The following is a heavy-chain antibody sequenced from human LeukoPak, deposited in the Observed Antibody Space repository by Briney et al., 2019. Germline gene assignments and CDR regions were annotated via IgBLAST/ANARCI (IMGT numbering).Heavy chain of an antibody. CDR2: VNHSGSS. V-gene: IGHV4-34*01. CDR1: GGSFSGYS. J-gene: IGHJ5*02. CDR3: ARGSGRYDIFTGHTVNWFDP. D-gene: IGHD3-9*01. Sequence: PSETLSLTCAVYGGSFSGYSWSWIRQPPGKGLEWIGEVNHSGSSNYNPSLKSRVTISVDTSKNQFSLKLSSVTAADTAVFYCARGSGRYDIFTGHTVNWFDPWGQGTLVTVSS.